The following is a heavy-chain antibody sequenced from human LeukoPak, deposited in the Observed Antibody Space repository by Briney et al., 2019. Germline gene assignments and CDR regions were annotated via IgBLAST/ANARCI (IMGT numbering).Heavy chain of an antibody. J-gene: IGHJ6*02. CDR1: GYTFTSYD. Sequence: ASVKVSCKASGYTFTSYDINWVRQATGQGLEWMGWMNPNSGNTGYAQKFQGRVTITADKSTSTAYMELSSLRSEDTAVYYCARATPYYYYGMDVWGQGTTVTVSS. CDR3: ARATPYYYYGMDV. CDR2: MNPNSGNT. V-gene: IGHV1-8*03.